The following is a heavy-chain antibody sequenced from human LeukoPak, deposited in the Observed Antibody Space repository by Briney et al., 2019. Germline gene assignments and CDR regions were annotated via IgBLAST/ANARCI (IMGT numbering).Heavy chain of an antibody. CDR3: GSSEDGYIDY. V-gene: IGHV3-74*01. CDR2: INTDGSAT. J-gene: IGHJ4*02. CDR1: GFTFSRHL. Sequence: PGGSLRLSCAGSGFTFSRHLMHWVRQDPGKGLVWVSRINTDGSATLYSDSVKGRFTISRDNAKNTLYLQMSSLRAEDTGVYYCGSSEDGYIDYWGQGTLVSVSS. D-gene: IGHD5-24*01.